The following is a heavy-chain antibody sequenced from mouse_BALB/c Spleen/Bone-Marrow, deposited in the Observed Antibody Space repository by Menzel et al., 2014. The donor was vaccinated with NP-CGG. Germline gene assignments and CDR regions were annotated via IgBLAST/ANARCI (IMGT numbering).Heavy chain of an antibody. CDR2: IYPSDSYT. J-gene: IGHJ2*01. V-gene: IGHV1-69*02. CDR3: TRLRVYYFDY. Sequence: VKLMESGAELVRPGASVKLSCKASGYTFTSYWINWVKQRPEQGLEWIGNIYPSDSYTNYNQKFKDKATLTVDKSSSTAYMQLSSPTSEDSAVYYCTRLRVYYFDYWGQGTTLTVSS. CDR1: GYTFTSYW.